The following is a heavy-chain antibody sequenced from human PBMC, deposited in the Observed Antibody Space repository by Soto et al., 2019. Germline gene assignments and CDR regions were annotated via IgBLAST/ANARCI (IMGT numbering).Heavy chain of an antibody. CDR1: GGTFSSYA. CDR2: IIPIFGTA. V-gene: IGHV1-69*12. J-gene: IGHJ3*02. Sequence: QVQLVQSGAEVKKPGSSVKVSCKASGGTFSSYAISWVRQAPGQGLEWMGGIIPIFGTANYAQKFQGRVTITADESMSTGDMELSSLRSEDTAVYYCVRDRNPPPYALDIWGQGTMVTVSS. CDR3: VRDRNPPPYALDI.